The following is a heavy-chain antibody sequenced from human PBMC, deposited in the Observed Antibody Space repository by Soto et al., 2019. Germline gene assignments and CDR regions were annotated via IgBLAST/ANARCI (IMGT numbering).Heavy chain of an antibody. CDR2: ISSSDAK. D-gene: IGHD5-18*01. J-gene: IGHJ4*02. V-gene: IGHV2-26*01. Sequence: QVTLKESGPVLVKPTETLTLTCTVSGFSLSNPRMSVGWIRQPPGKALEWLAHISSSDAKSYNTSLRNRLTISKDASKSQVALTLTNMDPVDTATYYCARMLGYGYDYWGQGTLVTASS. CDR1: GFSLSNPRMS. CDR3: ARMLGYGYDY.